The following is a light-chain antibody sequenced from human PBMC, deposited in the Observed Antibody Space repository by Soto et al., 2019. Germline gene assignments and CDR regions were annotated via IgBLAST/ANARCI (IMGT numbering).Light chain of an antibody. CDR1: SSDVGGYNY. J-gene: IGLJ2*01. CDR3: CSYAGRDTYVV. CDR2: DVT. Sequence: QSVLTQPASVSGSPGQSITISCTGTSSDVGGYNYVSWYQQHPDKAPKLMIYDVTKRPSGVPDRFSGSKSGNTASLTISGLLAEDEADYSCCSYAGRDTYVVFGGGTKLTVL. V-gene: IGLV2-11*01.